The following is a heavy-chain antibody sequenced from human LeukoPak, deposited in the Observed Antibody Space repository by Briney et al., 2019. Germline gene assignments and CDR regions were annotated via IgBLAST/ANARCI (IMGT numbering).Heavy chain of an antibody. J-gene: IGHJ4*02. Sequence: ASVKVSCKASGYTFTGYYMHWVRQAPGQGLEWMGRINPNSGGTNYAQKFQGRVTMTRDTSISTAYMELSRLRSDDTAVYYRAREWEPDSFDYWGQGTLVTVSS. V-gene: IGHV1-2*06. CDR3: AREWEPDSFDY. CDR1: GYTFTGYY. CDR2: INPNSGGT. D-gene: IGHD1-26*01.